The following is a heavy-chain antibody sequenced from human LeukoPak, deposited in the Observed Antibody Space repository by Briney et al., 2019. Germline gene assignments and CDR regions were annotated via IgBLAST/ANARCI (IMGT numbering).Heavy chain of an antibody. Sequence: GGSLRLSCAASGFTFSKYWEHWVRQAPGKGLVWVSRINGDGSTSVYADSVKGRFTISRDNAKNTVYLQMNSLRAEDTAVYYCARGTFGDYWGQGTLVTVSS. J-gene: IGHJ4*02. V-gene: IGHV3-74*01. CDR1: GFTFSKYW. D-gene: IGHD3-10*01. CDR2: INGDGSTS. CDR3: ARGTFGDY.